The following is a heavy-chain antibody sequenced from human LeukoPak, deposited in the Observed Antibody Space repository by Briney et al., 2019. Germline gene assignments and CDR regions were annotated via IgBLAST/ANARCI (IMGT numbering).Heavy chain of an antibody. D-gene: IGHD6-13*01. V-gene: IGHV1-69*13. CDR3: AKGYSSSWYPPDFDY. CDR1: GYTFTSYG. J-gene: IGHJ4*02. CDR2: IIPIFGTA. Sequence: ASVKVSCKASGYTFTSYGISWVRQAPGQGLEWMGGIIPIFGTANYAQKFQGRVTITADESTSTAYMELSSLRSEDTAVYYCAKGYSSSWYPPDFDYWGQGTLVTVSS.